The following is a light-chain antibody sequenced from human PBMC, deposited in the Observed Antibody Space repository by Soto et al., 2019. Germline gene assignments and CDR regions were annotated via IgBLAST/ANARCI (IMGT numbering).Light chain of an antibody. CDR2: EVI. Sequence: QSALTQPASVSGSPGQSITISCAGTGGDIGAYNYVSWNQQHPGKAPKLMIYEVIRRPSGISNRFSGSKSGNTASLTISTLQAEDEADYYCSSYTTSSTVVFGGGTKFTVL. CDR1: GGDIGAYNY. CDR3: SSYTTSSTVV. V-gene: IGLV2-14*01. J-gene: IGLJ3*02.